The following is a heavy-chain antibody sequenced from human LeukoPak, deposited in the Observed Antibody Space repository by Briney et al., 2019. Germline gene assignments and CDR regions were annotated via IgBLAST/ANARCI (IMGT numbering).Heavy chain of an antibody. CDR1: GGSISSYY. Sequence: SETLSLTCTVSGGSISSYYWSWIRQPAGKGLEWIGRIYTSGSTNYNPSLKSRVTMSVDTSKNQFSLKLSSVTAADTAVYYCARVGGGYCSSTSCYGTYYYYYMDVWGKGTTVTVSS. D-gene: IGHD2-2*01. V-gene: IGHV4-4*07. J-gene: IGHJ6*03. CDR3: ARVGGGYCSSTSCYGTYYYYYMDV. CDR2: IYTSGST.